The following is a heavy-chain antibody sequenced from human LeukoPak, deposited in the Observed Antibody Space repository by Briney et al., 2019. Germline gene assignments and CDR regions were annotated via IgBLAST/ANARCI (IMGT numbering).Heavy chain of an antibody. CDR1: GFTFSSYS. J-gene: IGHJ6*02. CDR2: ISSSSSYI. Sequence: GGSLRLSCAASGFTFSSYSMNWVRQAPGKGLEWDSSISSSSSYIYYADSVKGRFTISRDNAKNSLYLQMNSLRAEDTAVYYCARKLSYYYGMDVWGQGTTVTVSS. V-gene: IGHV3-21*01. CDR3: ARKLSYYYGMDV.